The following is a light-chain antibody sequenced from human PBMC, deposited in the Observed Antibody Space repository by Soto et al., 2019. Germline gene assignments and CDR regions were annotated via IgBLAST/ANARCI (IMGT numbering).Light chain of an antibody. CDR2: WAS. Sequence: DIVMTQSPDSLVVSLGERASVSCKSSHSLLFDTNNKNFLAWYQQKAGQPPKLLIYWASARESGVPDRFSGSGSGTDFTLTISSLQAEDVAVYYCQQYAQWPLTCGGGTKVEVK. V-gene: IGKV4-1*01. CDR1: HSLLFDTNNKNF. CDR3: QQYAQWPLT. J-gene: IGKJ4*01.